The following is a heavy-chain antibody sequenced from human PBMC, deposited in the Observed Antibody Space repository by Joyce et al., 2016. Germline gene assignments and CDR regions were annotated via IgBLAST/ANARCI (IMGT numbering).Heavy chain of an antibody. V-gene: IGHV3-30*18. CDR1: GFTFSIYG. CDR3: AKFFMSATPSPNDAFDI. J-gene: IGHJ3*02. CDR2: ISYDGSNK. Sequence: QVQLVESGGGVVQPGMSLRLSCAASGFTFSIYGMHWVRQAPGKGLEWVSVISYDGSNKHYRYSVKGRFTISRDNSKNTLYLQMNDLRAEETAVYYCAKFFMSATPSPNDAFDIWGQGTMVTVSS. D-gene: IGHD2-2*01.